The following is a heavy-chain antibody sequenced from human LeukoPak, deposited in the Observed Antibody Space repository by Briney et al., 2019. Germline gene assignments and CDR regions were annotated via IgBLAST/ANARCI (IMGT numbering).Heavy chain of an antibody. CDR2: IYYSGST. D-gene: IGHD6-13*01. Sequence: SETLSLTCSVSGGSISSYYWSWLRQPPGKGLEWIGYIYYSGSTNYNPSLKSRVTISVDTSKNQFSLKLSSVTGADTAVYYCARDRAGNFDYWGQGTLVTVSS. CDR3: ARDRAGNFDY. V-gene: IGHV4-59*01. CDR1: GGSISSYY. J-gene: IGHJ4*02.